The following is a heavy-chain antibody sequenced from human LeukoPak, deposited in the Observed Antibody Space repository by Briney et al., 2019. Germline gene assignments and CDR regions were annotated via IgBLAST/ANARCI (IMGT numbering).Heavy chain of an antibody. CDR2: ISSDSSYI. D-gene: IGHD3-16*01. Sequence: GGSLRLSCAASGFTFSSYSMNWVRQAPGKGLEWVSSISSDSSYIYYADSVKGRFTISRDNAKNSLYLQMNSLRAEDTAVYYCARGSVGGGNYFDYWGQGTLVTVSS. CDR3: ARGSVGGGNYFDY. CDR1: GFTFSSYS. V-gene: IGHV3-21*01. J-gene: IGHJ4*02.